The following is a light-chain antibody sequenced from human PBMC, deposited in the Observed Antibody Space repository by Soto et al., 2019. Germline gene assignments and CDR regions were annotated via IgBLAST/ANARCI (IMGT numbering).Light chain of an antibody. CDR3: SSYTSSNTLEGV. CDR1: SSDVGGSNY. CDR2: EVS. J-gene: IGLJ2*01. V-gene: IGLV2-14*01. Sequence: QSALTQPASVSGSPGQSITISCTGTSSDVGGSNYISWYQQHPDKAPKLMIYEVSNRPSGVSNRFSGSKSGNRASLTISGLQAEDEAAYYCSSYTSSNTLEGVFGGGTQLTVL.